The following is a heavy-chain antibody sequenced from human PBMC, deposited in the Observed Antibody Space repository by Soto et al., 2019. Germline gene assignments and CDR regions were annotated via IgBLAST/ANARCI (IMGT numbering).Heavy chain of an antibody. D-gene: IGHD3-16*01. CDR2: ISSSSTYT. V-gene: IGHV3-11*06. CDR3: VRARFVSYDAFDV. Sequence: QVQLVESGGGLVRPGGSLRLSCAASGFTFSDYYMTWIRQAPGKGLDWVSYISSSSTYTNYAASVKGRFTTSRDNAKNSLFPQMNSLTAEDTAVYYCVRARFVSYDAFDVWGQGTMVTVSS. J-gene: IGHJ3*01. CDR1: GFTFSDYY.